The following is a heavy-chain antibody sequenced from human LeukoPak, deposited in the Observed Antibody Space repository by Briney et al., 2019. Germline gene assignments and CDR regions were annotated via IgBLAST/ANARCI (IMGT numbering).Heavy chain of an antibody. CDR3: ARKEGGQLVNTRRWFDP. D-gene: IGHD6-13*01. CDR2: INHSGST. Sequence: SEALPLTCAVHGGSFSGYYWSWIRQPPGKGLEWIGEINHSGSTNYNPSLKSRVTISVDTSKNQFSLKLRSVTAADTAVYYCARKEGGQLVNTRRWFDPWGQGTLVTVSS. CDR1: GGSFSGYY. V-gene: IGHV4-34*01. J-gene: IGHJ5*02.